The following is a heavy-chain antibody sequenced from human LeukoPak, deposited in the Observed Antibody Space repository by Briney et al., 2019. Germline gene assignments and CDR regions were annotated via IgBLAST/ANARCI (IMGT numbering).Heavy chain of an antibody. CDR3: ARSPGPLVPAAFDI. D-gene: IGHD3-10*01. CDR2: IYYSGST. Sequence: SETPSLTCTVSGGSISSSNYYWGWIRQPPGKGLEWIGSIYYSGSTYYNPSLKSRVTISVDTSKNQFSLKLSSVTAADTAVYYCARSPGPLVPAAFDIWGQGTMVTVSS. V-gene: IGHV4-39*01. J-gene: IGHJ3*02. CDR1: GGSISSSNYY.